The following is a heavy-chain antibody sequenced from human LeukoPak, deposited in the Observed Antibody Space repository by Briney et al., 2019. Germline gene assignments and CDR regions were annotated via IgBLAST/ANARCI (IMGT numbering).Heavy chain of an antibody. V-gene: IGHV3-11*01. J-gene: IGHJ6*02. CDR1: VFTFSDYY. CDR2: ISSSGSTI. D-gene: IGHD3-3*01. CDR3: ARAPRITIFGVVIIDGMDG. Sequence: GGCLRLSCAASVFTFSDYYMSWVRQAPGRGVEWVSYISSSGSTIYYADSVKGGFTISRDNAKNSLYLQMNSLRDEDTAVYYCARAPRITIFGVVIIDGMDGWGQGTTVTVS.